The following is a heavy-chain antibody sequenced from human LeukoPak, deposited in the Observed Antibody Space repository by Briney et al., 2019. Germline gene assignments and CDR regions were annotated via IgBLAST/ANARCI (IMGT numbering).Heavy chain of an antibody. V-gene: IGHV3-64*01. J-gene: IGHJ4*02. CDR3: ARVYSSSWYYFDY. CDR1: GCTFSSYA. D-gene: IGHD6-13*01. Sequence: GGSLRLSCAASGCTFSSYAMHWVRQAPGKGLEYVSAISSNGGSTYYANSVKGRFTISRDNSKNTLYLQMGSLRAEDMAVYYCARVYSSSWYYFDYWGQGTLVTVSS. CDR2: ISSNGGST.